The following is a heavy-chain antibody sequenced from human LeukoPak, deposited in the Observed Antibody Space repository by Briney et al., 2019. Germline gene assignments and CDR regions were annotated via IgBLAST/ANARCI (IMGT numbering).Heavy chain of an antibody. D-gene: IGHD3-3*01. V-gene: IGHV4-59*01. CDR1: GGSISSCY. CDR2: IYYSGST. CDR3: ARSLRFLEWLTYYYYMDV. J-gene: IGHJ6*03. Sequence: SETLSLTCTVSGGSISSCYWSWIRQPPGKGLEWIGYIYYSGSTNYNPSLKSRVTISVDTSKNQFSLKLSSVTAADTAVYYCARSLRFLEWLTYYYYMDVWGKGTTVTVSS.